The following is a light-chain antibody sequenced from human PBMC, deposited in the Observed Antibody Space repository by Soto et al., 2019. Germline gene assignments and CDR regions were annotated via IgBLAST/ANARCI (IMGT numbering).Light chain of an antibody. CDR2: GAS. CDR1: QSVSSTY. V-gene: IGKV3-20*01. CDR3: QHYGSSRWT. Sequence: EIVLTQSPGTLSLSPGERATLSCRASQSVSSTYLAWYQQKPGQAPRLLIYGASSRATGIPDRFSGSGSGTDVTLTISRLEPEGCAVYYCQHYGSSRWTFGQGTRVDI. J-gene: IGKJ1*01.